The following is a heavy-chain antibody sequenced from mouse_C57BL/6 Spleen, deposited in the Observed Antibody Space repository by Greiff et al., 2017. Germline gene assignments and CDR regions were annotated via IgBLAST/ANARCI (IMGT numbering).Heavy chain of an antibody. CDR3: ARGYYRDAMDY. Sequence: QVQLQQPGAELVKPGASVKLSCKASGYTFTSYWMQWVKQRPGQGLEWIGEIDPSDSYTNYNQKFKGKATLTVDTYSSTAYMQLSILTSEDSAVYYYARGYYRDAMDYWGQGTSVTVSS. CDR2: IDPSDSYT. V-gene: IGHV1-50*01. CDR1: GYTFTSYW. D-gene: IGHD2-14*01. J-gene: IGHJ4*01.